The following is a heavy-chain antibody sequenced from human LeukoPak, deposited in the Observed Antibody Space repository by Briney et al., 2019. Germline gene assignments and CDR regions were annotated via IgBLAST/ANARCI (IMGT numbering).Heavy chain of an antibody. Sequence: GGPLRLSCAASGFIFSNYAMSWVRQAPGKGLEWVSGISGSGGSTYYADSMKGRITISRDNSKNTLYLQMNSLRAEDTAVYYCAGGSCYNYWGQGTLVTVSS. J-gene: IGHJ4*02. CDR1: GFIFSNYA. D-gene: IGHD2-15*01. CDR3: AGGSCYNY. V-gene: IGHV3-23*01. CDR2: ISGSGGST.